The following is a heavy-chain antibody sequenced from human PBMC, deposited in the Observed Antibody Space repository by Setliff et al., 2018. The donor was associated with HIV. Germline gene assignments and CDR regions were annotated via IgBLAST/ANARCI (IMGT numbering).Heavy chain of an antibody. CDR3: ARDLSGRSSGHSGY. J-gene: IGHJ4*02. V-gene: IGHV1-69*04. D-gene: IGHD3-22*01. CDR2: IIPILGVA. Sequence: SVKVSCKASRSTFNSHTINWVRQAPGQGLDWMGRIIPILGVANYAQRFQGKVTITADESTSTAYMELSSLTSEDTAVYYCARDLSGRSSGHSGYWGQGTQVTVSS. CDR1: RSTFNSHT.